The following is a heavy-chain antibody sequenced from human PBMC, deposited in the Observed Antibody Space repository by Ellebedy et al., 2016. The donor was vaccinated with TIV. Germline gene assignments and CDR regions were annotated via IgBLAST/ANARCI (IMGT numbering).Heavy chain of an antibody. V-gene: IGHV3-7*01. CDR2: IKQDGTEK. CDR3: ARVTTLATGTGYYFDY. CDR1: GFTFSSYW. Sequence: GESLKISCAASGFTFSSYWMSWVRQAPGKGLEWVANIKQDGTEKYYVDSVKGRFTISRDNAKNSRYLQMNSLRAEDTAVYYCARVTTLATGTGYYFDYWGQGTLVTVSS. J-gene: IGHJ4*02. D-gene: IGHD4-17*01.